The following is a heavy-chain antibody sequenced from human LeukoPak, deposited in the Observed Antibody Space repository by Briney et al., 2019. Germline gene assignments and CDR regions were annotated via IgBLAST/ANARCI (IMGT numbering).Heavy chain of an antibody. CDR2: IYSGGNT. V-gene: IGHV3-53*01. CDR3: ARRAGEYSHPYDY. Sequence: TGGSLRLSCAASGFTVSSNSMSWVRQAPGKGLEWVSFIYSGGNTHYSDSVKGRFTISRDNSKSTLYLQMNSLRAEDTAVYYCARRAGEYSHPYDYWGQGTLVTVSS. CDR1: GFTVSSNS. D-gene: IGHD4-17*01. J-gene: IGHJ4*02.